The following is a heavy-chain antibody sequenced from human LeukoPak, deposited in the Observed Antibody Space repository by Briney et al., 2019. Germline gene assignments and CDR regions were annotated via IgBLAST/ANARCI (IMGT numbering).Heavy chain of an antibody. Sequence: SQTLSLTCAISGDSVSSNSAAGSWIRQSPSRGLEGLGRTYCRSKWYNDYAVSVRGRITINPDTSKNQFSLQLNSVTPEDTAVYYCARVVAGLGYFDSWGQGTLVSVSS. CDR1: GDSVSSNSAA. V-gene: IGHV6-1*01. J-gene: IGHJ4*02. D-gene: IGHD6-19*01. CDR3: ARVVAGLGYFDS. CDR2: TYCRSKWYN.